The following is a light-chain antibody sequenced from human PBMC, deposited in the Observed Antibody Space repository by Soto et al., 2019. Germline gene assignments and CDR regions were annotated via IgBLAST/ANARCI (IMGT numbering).Light chain of an antibody. CDR3: QQYNNWPLT. V-gene: IGKV3-15*01. J-gene: IGKJ4*01. CDR1: QSVSNN. CDR2: GAS. Sequence: EIVITQSPATLSVSPGERATLSCSASQSVSNNLAWYQQKPGQAPRLLIYGASTRATSIPARFSGSGSGTEFTLTISSLQSEDFEVYYCQQYNNWPLTFGGATKVEIK.